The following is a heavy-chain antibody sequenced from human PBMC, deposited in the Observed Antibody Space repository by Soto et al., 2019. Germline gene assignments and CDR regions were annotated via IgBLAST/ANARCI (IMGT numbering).Heavy chain of an antibody. J-gene: IGHJ4*02. Sequence: GGSLRLSFAASGFPFSSYSMNWVRQAPGKGLEWVSLVSFDSNYIYYADSVKGRFTISRDNAKNSVYLQMNSLRAEDTAVYYCARERGWQLYFDYWGQGALVTVSS. CDR3: ARERGWQLYFDY. CDR2: VSFDSNYI. CDR1: GFPFSSYS. V-gene: IGHV3-21*01. D-gene: IGHD6-13*01.